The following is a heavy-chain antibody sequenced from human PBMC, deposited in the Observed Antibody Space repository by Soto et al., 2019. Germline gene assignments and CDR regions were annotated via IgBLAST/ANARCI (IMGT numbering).Heavy chain of an antibody. D-gene: IGHD2-2*01. CDR3: ARVGDIVVVPAADIDY. J-gene: IGHJ4*02. CDR1: GYTFTSYG. Sequence: ASVKVSCKASGYTFTSYGISWVRQAPGQGLEWMGWISAYNGNTNYAQKLQGRVTMTTDTSTSTAYMGLRSLRSDDTAVYYCARVGDIVVVPAADIDYWGQGTPVTVSS. V-gene: IGHV1-18*01. CDR2: ISAYNGNT.